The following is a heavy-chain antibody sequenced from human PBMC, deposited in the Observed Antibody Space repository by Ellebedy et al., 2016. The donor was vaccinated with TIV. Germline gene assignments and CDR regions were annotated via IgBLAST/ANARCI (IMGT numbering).Heavy chain of an antibody. CDR2: IYYSAST. Sequence: MPSETLSLTCSVSGGSISRSTYYWGWIRQPPGKGLEWIGSIYYSASTYYNPSLKSRVTISVDTSKNQFSLKLSSVTAADTAVYYCARGLRYSYANYWGQGTLVTVSS. V-gene: IGHV4-39*07. CDR3: ARGLRYSYANY. J-gene: IGHJ4*02. D-gene: IGHD5-18*01. CDR1: GGSISRSTYY.